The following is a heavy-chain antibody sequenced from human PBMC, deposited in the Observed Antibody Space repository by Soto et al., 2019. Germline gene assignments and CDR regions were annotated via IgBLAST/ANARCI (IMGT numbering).Heavy chain of an antibody. J-gene: IGHJ4*02. D-gene: IGHD6-13*01. Sequence: ASVKVSCKASGYTFTSYGISWVRQAPGQGLEWMGWISAYNGNTNYAQKLQGRVTMTTDTSTSTACMELRSLRSDDTAVYYCARVYSSSWYEFDYWGQGTLVTVSS. V-gene: IGHV1-18*04. CDR1: GYTFTSYG. CDR2: ISAYNGNT. CDR3: ARVYSSSWYEFDY.